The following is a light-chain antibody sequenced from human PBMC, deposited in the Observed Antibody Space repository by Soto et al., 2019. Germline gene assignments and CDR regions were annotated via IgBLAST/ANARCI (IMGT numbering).Light chain of an antibody. CDR2: AAS. CDR3: QHYNNWAIT. V-gene: IGKV1-39*01. Sequence: DIQMTQSPSSLSASVGDRVTITCRASQSISSYLNWYQQKPGKAPNLLIFAASSLQSGVPSRFSGSGSGTDFTLTISSLQSEDFAVYYCQHYNNWAITFGQGTRLEIK. CDR1: QSISSY. J-gene: IGKJ5*01.